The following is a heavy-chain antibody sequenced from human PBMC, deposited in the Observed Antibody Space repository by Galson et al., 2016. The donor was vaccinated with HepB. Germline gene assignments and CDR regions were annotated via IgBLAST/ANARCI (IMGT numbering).Heavy chain of an antibody. V-gene: IGHV3-13*01. J-gene: IGHJ6*02. Sequence: SLRLSCATSGFTFSNYDMHWVRQPIGKGLEWVSGIGSRGDTYYPDSVKGRFTISRENAQNSFYLQLNSLRAEDTAVSYCARGRRSYGMDVWGQGTTVTV. CDR3: ARGRRSYGMDV. CDR1: GFTFSNYD. CDR2: IGSRGDT.